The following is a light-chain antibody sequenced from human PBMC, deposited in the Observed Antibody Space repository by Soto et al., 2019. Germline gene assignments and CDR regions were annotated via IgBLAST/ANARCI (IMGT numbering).Light chain of an antibody. Sequence: EIVLTQSPGTLSLSPGERATLSCRASQSVINSYLAWYQHKPGQTPRLLIFGASSRATGIPDRFSGSGSGTDFTLTISRLEPEDFAVYHCQQYSKAPRTFGQGTKVEIK. CDR2: GAS. J-gene: IGKJ1*01. V-gene: IGKV3-20*01. CDR1: QSVINSY. CDR3: QQYSKAPRT.